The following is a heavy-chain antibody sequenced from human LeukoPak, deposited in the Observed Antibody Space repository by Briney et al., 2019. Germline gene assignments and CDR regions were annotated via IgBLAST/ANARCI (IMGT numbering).Heavy chain of an antibody. Sequence: SETLSLTCTVSGGSISSYYWSWIRQPAGKGLEWIGRIYTSGSTTYNPSLKSRVTMSVDTSKNQFSLKLSSGPAADTAVYYCARDSGTLAFDYWGQGTLVTVSS. D-gene: IGHD1-1*01. CDR3: ARDSGTLAFDY. J-gene: IGHJ4*02. CDR2: IYTSGST. CDR1: GGSISSYY. V-gene: IGHV4-4*07.